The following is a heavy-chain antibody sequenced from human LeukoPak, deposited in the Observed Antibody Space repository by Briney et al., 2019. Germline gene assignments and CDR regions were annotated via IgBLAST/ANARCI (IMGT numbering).Heavy chain of an antibody. Sequence: SETLSLTCTVSGGSISSGGYYWSWIRQPPGKGLEWIGEINHSGSTNYNPSLKSRVTISVDTSKNQFSLKLSSVTAADTAVYYCARGRGVYYGGNTLLGVWGQGTLVTVSS. CDR1: GGSISSGGYY. CDR2: INHSGST. J-gene: IGHJ4*02. D-gene: IGHD4-23*01. V-gene: IGHV4-39*07. CDR3: ARGRGVYYGGNTLLGV.